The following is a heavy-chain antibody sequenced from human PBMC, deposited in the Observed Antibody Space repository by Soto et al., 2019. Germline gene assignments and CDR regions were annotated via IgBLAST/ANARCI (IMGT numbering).Heavy chain of an antibody. V-gene: IGHV5-51*01. D-gene: IGHD5-12*01. CDR2: IDPADSET. CDR1: GYSFITYW. J-gene: IGHJ6*02. Sequence: GESLKISCKGSGYSFITYWIAWVRQKPGKGLEWMGIIDPADSETKYSPSFQGQVTISADKSINTAYLQWSSLKASDTAMYYCARLGQGGYVQGMDVWGQGTTVTVSS. CDR3: ARLGQGGYVQGMDV.